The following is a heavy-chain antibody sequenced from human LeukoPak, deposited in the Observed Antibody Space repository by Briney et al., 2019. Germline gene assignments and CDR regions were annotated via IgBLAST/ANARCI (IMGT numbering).Heavy chain of an antibody. CDR2: ISAYNGNT. J-gene: IGHJ5*02. CDR3: ARGKVPAAISEDWFDP. V-gene: IGHV1-18*01. Sequence: VASVKVSCKASGYTFTSYGISWVRQAPGQGLAWMGWISAYNGNTNYAQKLQGRVTMTTDTSTSTAYMELRSLRSDDTAVYYCARGKVPAAISEDWFDPWGQGTLVTVSS. CDR1: GYTFTSYG. D-gene: IGHD2-2*02.